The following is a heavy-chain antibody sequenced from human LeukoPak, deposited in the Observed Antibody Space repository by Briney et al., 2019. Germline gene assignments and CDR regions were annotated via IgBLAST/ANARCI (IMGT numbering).Heavy chain of an antibody. CDR3: ARHPLLPQSPFDY. J-gene: IGHJ4*02. CDR1: GGSISSSSYY. V-gene: IGHV4-39*01. Sequence: PSETLSLTCTVSGGSISSSSYYWGWIRQPPGKGLEWIGSIYYSGSTYYNPSLKSRVTISVDTSKNQFSLKLSSVTAADTAVYYCARHPLLPQSPFDYWGQGTLVTVSS. D-gene: IGHD2-21*01. CDR2: IYYSGST.